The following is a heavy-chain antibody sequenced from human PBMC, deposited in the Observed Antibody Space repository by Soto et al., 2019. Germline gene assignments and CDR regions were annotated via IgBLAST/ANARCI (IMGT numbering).Heavy chain of an antibody. CDR3: ARGKGMEENYYYYGLDI. J-gene: IGHJ6*02. V-gene: IGHV1-3*01. CDR2: INGGTGQT. Sequence: ASVKVSCKASGYIFTDYYMHWVRQAPGQSLEWMGWINGGTGQTKHSQRFQGRVNITRDTSASTAYMELSSLRSEDTAVYYCARGKGMEENYYYYGLDIWGQGTTVTVSS. CDR1: GYIFTDYY. D-gene: IGHD1-1*01.